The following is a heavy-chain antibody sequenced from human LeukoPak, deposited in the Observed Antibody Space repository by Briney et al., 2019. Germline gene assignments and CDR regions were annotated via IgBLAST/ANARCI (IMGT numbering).Heavy chain of an antibody. V-gene: IGHV3-23*01. CDR1: GFTFSSYG. CDR3: AKDPLAVADSDAFDI. Sequence: GGSLRLSCAASGFTFSSYGMSWVRQAPGKGLEWVSAISGSGGSTYYADSVEGRFTISRDNSKNTLYLQMNSLRAEDTAVYYCAKDPLAVADSDAFDIWGQETMVTVSS. D-gene: IGHD6-19*01. CDR2: ISGSGGST. J-gene: IGHJ3*02.